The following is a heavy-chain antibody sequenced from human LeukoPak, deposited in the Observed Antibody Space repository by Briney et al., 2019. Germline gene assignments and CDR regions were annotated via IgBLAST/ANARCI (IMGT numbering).Heavy chain of an antibody. CDR1: GFTFSSYG. CDR3: AREFHIAARSNAFDI. D-gene: IGHD6-13*01. V-gene: IGHV3-30*03. J-gene: IGHJ3*02. Sequence: GGSLRLSCAASGFTFSSYGMHWVRQAPGKGLEWVAVISYDGSNKYYADSVKGRFTISRDNSKNTLYLQMNSLRAEDTALYYCAREFHIAARSNAFDIWGQGTMVTVSS. CDR2: ISYDGSNK.